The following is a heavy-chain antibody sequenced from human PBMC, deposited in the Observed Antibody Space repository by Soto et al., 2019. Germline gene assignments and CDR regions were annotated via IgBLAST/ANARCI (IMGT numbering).Heavy chain of an antibody. CDR2: ISSSSSYI. CDR1: GFTFSSYN. J-gene: IGHJ4*02. V-gene: IGHV3-21*01. D-gene: IGHD7-27*01. Sequence: EVQLVESGGGLVKPGGSLRLSCAASGFTFSSYNMNWVRQAPGKGLEWVSWISSSSSYIDYADSVKGRFTISRDNAKNSLYLRMNSLRAEDTAVYYCARDGARDGDFDFWGQGTLVTVSS. CDR3: ARDGARDGDFDF.